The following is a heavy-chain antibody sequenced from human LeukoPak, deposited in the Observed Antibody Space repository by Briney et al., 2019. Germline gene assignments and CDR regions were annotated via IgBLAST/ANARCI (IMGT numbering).Heavy chain of an antibody. Sequence: SETLSITCAVYGGSFSGYYWSWIRQPPGKGLEWIGEINHSGSTNYNPSLKSRVTISVDTSKNQFSLKLSSVTAADTAVYYCASRNPVPRGDFDYWGQGTLVTVSS. J-gene: IGHJ4*02. D-gene: IGHD2-15*01. CDR2: INHSGST. V-gene: IGHV4-34*01. CDR3: ASRNPVPRGDFDY. CDR1: GGSFSGYY.